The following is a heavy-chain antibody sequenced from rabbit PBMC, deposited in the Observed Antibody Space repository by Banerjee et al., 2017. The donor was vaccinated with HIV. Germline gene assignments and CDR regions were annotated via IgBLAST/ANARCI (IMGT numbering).Heavy chain of an antibody. CDR2: IDPVFGIT. D-gene: IGHD8-1*01. CDR1: GFTLSTYY. Sequence: HLKESGGGLVQPGGSLKLSCKASGFTLSTYYMNWVRQAPGKGLEWIGYIDPVFGITYYASWVNGRFSISRENAQNTVFLQMTSLTAADTATYFRARDGAGGSYFALWGQGTLVTVS. V-gene: IGHV1S7*01. J-gene: IGHJ3*01. CDR3: ARDGAGGSYFAL.